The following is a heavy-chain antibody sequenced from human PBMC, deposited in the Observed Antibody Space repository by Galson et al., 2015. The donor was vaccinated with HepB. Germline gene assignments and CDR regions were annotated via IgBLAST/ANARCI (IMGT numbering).Heavy chain of an antibody. Sequence: SLRLSCAASGFTVSSNYMSWVRQAPGKGLEWVSIIYSGTSTYYADSVRGRFTISRHNFKNTLYLQMNSLRAEDTAVYYWARGPRYYYDSSGPGYFDYWGQGTLVTVSS. J-gene: IGHJ4*02. V-gene: IGHV3-53*04. CDR3: ARGPRYYYDSSGPGYFDY. D-gene: IGHD3-22*01. CDR1: GFTVSSNY. CDR2: IYSGTST.